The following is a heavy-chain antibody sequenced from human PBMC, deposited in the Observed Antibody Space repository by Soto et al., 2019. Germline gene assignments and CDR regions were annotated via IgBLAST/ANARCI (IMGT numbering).Heavy chain of an antibody. Sequence: QVQLVQSGAELRTPGSSVKLSCEASGGTFSDYVFTWVRQAPGRGLEWMGRFIPMLGLTTFQQTFKDRISFSADSSTATAYMELNSLTSEDTATYYCATWGAIAVRGVAYYYAMDVWGRGTSVTVSS. D-gene: IGHD3-10*01. CDR1: GGTFSDYV. CDR2: FIPMLGLT. J-gene: IGHJ6*02. V-gene: IGHV1-69*04. CDR3: ATWGAIAVRGVAYYYAMDV.